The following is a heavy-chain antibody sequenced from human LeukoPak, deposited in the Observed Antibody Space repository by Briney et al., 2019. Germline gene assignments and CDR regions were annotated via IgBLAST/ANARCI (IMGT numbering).Heavy chain of an antibody. CDR1: PDSTTSNF. CDR2: IHRSGST. Sequence: PSETLSLTCTVSPDSTTSNFWSWVRQPPGKGLEWIGEIHRSGSTNYNPSLQSRVTISIDRSKNHFSLKMNSVTAADTAVYYCARHFDNWGQGTLVTVSS. V-gene: IGHV4-4*09. CDR3: ARHFDN. J-gene: IGHJ4*02.